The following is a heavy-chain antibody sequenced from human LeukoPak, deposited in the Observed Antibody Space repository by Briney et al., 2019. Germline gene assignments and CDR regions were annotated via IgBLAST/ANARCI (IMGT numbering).Heavy chain of an antibody. J-gene: IGHJ6*02. CDR3: ARGPEGYCSSTSCYEYYYYGMDV. CDR1: GGSISSYY. Sequence: SETLSLTCTVSGGSISSYYWSWIRQPAGKGLEWIGRIYTSGSTNYNPSLKSRVTMSVDTSKNQFSLKLSSVTAAGTAVYYCARGPEGYCSSTSCYEYYYYGMDVWGQGTTVTVSS. V-gene: IGHV4-4*07. D-gene: IGHD2-2*01. CDR2: IYTSGST.